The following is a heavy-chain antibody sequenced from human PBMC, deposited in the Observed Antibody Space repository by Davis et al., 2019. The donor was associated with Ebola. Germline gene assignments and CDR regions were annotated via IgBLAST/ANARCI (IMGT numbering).Heavy chain of an antibody. CDR2: ISSSSSYT. Sequence: GESLKISCAASGFTFSDYYMSWIRQAPGKGLEWVSYISSSSSYTNYADSVEGRFTISRDNAKNSLYLQMNSLRAEDTAVYYCARGPSTGNSFSYWGQGTLATVSS. D-gene: IGHD6-13*01. CDR1: GFTFSDYY. J-gene: IGHJ4*02. CDR3: ARGPSTGNSFSY. V-gene: IGHV3-11*06.